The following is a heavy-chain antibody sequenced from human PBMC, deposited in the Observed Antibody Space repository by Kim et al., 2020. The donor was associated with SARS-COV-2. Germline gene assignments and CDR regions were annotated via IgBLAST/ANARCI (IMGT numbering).Heavy chain of an antibody. CDR2: IIPIFGTA. CDR1: GGTFSSYA. D-gene: IGHD6-19*01. Sequence: SVKVSCKASGGTFSSYAISWVRQAPGQGLEWMGGIIPIFGTANYAQKFQGRVTITADESTSTAYMELSSLRSEDTAVYYCAGDSSGWEDWYYYGMDVWGQGTTVTVSS. J-gene: IGHJ6*02. CDR3: AGDSSGWEDWYYYGMDV. V-gene: IGHV1-69*13.